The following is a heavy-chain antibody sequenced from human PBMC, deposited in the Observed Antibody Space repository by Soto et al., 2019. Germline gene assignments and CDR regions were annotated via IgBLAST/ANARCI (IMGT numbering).Heavy chain of an antibody. CDR1: GGSFSGYY. D-gene: IGHD3-10*01. J-gene: IGHJ6*03. Sequence: QVQLQQWGAGLLKPSETLSLTCAVYGGSFSGYYWSWIRQPPGKGLEWIGEINHSGSTNYNPSLKSRVTISVDTAKTQFSLKLSSVTAADTAVYYCARKAARGFYYYYYMDVWGKGTTVTVSS. CDR3: ARKAARGFYYYYYMDV. CDR2: INHSGST. V-gene: IGHV4-34*01.